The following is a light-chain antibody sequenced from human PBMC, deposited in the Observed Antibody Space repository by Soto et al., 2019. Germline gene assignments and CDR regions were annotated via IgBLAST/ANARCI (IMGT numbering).Light chain of an antibody. CDR2: DNS. CDR1: NIGSKS. V-gene: IGLV3-21*02. J-gene: IGLJ2*01. CDR3: QLWDSSSYHPV. Sequence: SYELTQPPSVSVPPGQTARITCGGKNIGSKSVQWYQQKPGQAPVVVVSDNSDRPSGIPERFSGSNSGNTATMTISRVEAGDEADYYCQLWDSSSYHPVFGGGTQLTVL.